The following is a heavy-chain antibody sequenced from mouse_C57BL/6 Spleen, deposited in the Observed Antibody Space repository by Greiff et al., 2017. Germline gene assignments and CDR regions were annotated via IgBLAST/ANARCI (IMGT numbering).Heavy chain of an antibody. CDR2: INPNNGGT. J-gene: IGHJ3*01. D-gene: IGHD2-5*01. CDR1: GYTFTDYN. V-gene: IGHV1-18*01. Sequence: EVQVVESGPELVKPGASVKIPCKASGYTFTDYNMDWVKQSHGKSLEWIGDINPNNGGTIYNQKFKGKATLTVDKSSSTAYMELRSLTSEDTAVYYCARGGAYYSNYVWFAYWGQGTLVTVSA. CDR3: ARGGAYYSNYVWFAY.